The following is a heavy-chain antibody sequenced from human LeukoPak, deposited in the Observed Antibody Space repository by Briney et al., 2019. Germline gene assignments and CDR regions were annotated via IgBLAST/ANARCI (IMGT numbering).Heavy chain of an antibody. D-gene: IGHD6-13*01. Sequence: ASVKVSCKASGYTFTGYHIHWVRQAPGQGLEWMGWINPNSGGTNYAQKFQGRVTMTRDTSISTAYMELNRLTSDDTAVYYCARDYSSSWYGTRDWGQGTLVTVSS. V-gene: IGHV1-2*02. CDR1: GYTFTGYH. J-gene: IGHJ4*02. CDR3: ARDYSSSWYGTRD. CDR2: INPNSGGT.